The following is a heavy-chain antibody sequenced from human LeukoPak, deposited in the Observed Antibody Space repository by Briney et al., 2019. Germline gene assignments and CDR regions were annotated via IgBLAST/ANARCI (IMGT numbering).Heavy chain of an antibody. V-gene: IGHV1-18*01. CDR1: GYTFTSYG. D-gene: IGHD6-19*01. Sequence: ASVKVSCKTSGYTFTSYGISWVRQAPGQGLEWMGWISAYNGNTNYAQKLQGRVTMTTDTSTSTAYMELRSLRSDDTAVYYCARDKVGQWLIPFDYWGQGTLVTVSS. CDR2: ISAYNGNT. CDR3: ARDKVGQWLIPFDY. J-gene: IGHJ4*02.